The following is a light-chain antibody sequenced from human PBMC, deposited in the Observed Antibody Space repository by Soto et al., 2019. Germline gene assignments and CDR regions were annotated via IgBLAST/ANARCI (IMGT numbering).Light chain of an antibody. J-gene: IGLJ1*01. Sequence: QSVLTQPASVSGSPGQSITISCTGTSSDIGDSNYVSWYQQHPGKAPKHVIYDVSNRPSGVSNRFSGSKSANTASLTISGLQAEYEADYYCSSFRSSSTSYVFGTGTKVTVL. CDR3: SSFRSSSTSYV. CDR2: DVS. CDR1: SSDIGDSNY. V-gene: IGLV2-14*03.